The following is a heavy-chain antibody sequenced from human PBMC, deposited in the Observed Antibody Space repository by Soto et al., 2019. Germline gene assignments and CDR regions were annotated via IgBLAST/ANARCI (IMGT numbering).Heavy chain of an antibody. J-gene: IGHJ3*01. Sequence: SETLSLTCAVAGGSISSYYWSWIRQPPGKGLEWIGYIYYSGSTNYNPSLKSRVTISVDTSKNQFSLKLSSVTAADTAVYYCARVWGGAFDFWGQGTMVTVSS. CDR3: ARVWGGAFDF. V-gene: IGHV4-59*01. CDR1: GGSISSYY. D-gene: IGHD3-10*01. CDR2: IYYSGST.